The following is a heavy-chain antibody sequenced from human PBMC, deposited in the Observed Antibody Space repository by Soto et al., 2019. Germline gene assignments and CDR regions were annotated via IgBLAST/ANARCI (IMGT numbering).Heavy chain of an antibody. V-gene: IGHV1-69*12. Sequence: QVQLVQSGAEVKKPGSSVKVSCKASGGTFSSYAISWVRQAPGQGLEWMGGIIPIFGTANYAQKFQGRVTITADESTSTAYMGLSSLRSEDTAVYYCARERIGTMIVVVTSGFDLWGRGTLVIVSS. CDR2: IIPIFGTA. D-gene: IGHD3-22*01. J-gene: IGHJ2*01. CDR3: ARERIGTMIVVVTSGFDL. CDR1: GGTFSSYA.